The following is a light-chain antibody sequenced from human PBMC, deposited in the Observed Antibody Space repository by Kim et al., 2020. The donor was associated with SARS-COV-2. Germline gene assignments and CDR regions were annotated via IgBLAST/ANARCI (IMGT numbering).Light chain of an antibody. Sequence: VYAGGAATLSWRARQSVGSSVAGYQQKPGPGPRILIYGVSTRATGIAASFTGTGSGTKYTLIISSGQSEGLAVYYSQQYGEWAPWTFGQGTKLEI. CDR3: QQYGEWAPWT. CDR2: GVS. CDR1: QSVGSS. J-gene: IGKJ2*02. V-gene: IGKV3-15*01.